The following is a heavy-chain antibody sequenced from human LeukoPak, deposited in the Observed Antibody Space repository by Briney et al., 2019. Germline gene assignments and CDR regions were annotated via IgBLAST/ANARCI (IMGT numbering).Heavy chain of an antibody. CDR2: IRSKANSYAT. J-gene: IGHJ6*04. V-gene: IGHV3-73*01. CDR1: GSTFSGSA. Sequence: GGSLRLSCAASGSTFSGSAMHWVRQASGKGLEWVGRIRSKANSYATAYAASVKGRFTISRDDSKNTAYLQMNSLKTEDTAVYYCTSYSSAGFVWGKGTTVTVSS. D-gene: IGHD6-25*01. CDR3: TSYSSAGFV.